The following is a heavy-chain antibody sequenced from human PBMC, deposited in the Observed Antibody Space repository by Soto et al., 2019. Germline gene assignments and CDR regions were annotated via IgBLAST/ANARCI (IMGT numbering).Heavy chain of an antibody. V-gene: IGHV4-39*01. CDR2: IYYDGNT. Sequence: QLQLQESGPGLVKPSETLSLTCTVSGDSITSSSHYWGWIRQPPGKGLECIANIYYDGNTYYNPSLKSRVAISLDTSKNHVSLRLNSVTAADTAVYYCARSSIEPRVFMYPFDSWGQGTLVTVSS. J-gene: IGHJ4*02. D-gene: IGHD6-6*01. CDR1: GDSITSSSHY. CDR3: ARSSIEPRVFMYPFDS.